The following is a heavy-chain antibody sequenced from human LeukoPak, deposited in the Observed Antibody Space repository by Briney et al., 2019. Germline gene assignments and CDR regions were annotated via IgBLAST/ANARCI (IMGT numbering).Heavy chain of an antibody. Sequence: SETLSLTCTVSGYSISSGYYWGWIRQPPGKGLGWIGSIYHSGSTYYNPSLKSRVTISVDTSKNQFSLNLSSVTAADTAVYYCARLFRRRYYYDSSPGWFDPWGQGTLVTVSS. CDR2: IYHSGST. D-gene: IGHD3-22*01. CDR1: GYSISSGYY. J-gene: IGHJ5*02. V-gene: IGHV4-38-2*02. CDR3: ARLFRRRYYYDSSPGWFDP.